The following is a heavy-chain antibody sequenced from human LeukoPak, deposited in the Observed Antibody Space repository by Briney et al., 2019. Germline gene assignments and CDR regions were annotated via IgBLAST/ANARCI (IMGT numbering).Heavy chain of an antibody. CDR2: INGDGSST. CDR1: GFTFSAYW. D-gene: IGHD6-19*01. J-gene: IGHJ4*02. Sequence: GGSLRLSCAASGFTFSAYWMHWVRQAPGKGLVWVSRINGDGSSTSYADSVKGRFTISRDNAKNTLYLQMNSLRAEDTAVYYCARDGGSSGWYPTFDSWGQGTLVTVSS. V-gene: IGHV3-74*01. CDR3: ARDGGSSGWYPTFDS.